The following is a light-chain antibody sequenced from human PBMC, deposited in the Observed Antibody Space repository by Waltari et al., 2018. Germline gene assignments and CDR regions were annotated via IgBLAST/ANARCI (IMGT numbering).Light chain of an antibody. V-gene: IGKV1-5*03. Sequence: DIQLTQSPSTLSASVGDRVTITCRASQSISNWLAWYQQKPGKAPKVLIYKSFTLQSGVQSRFSGSGSETEFILTISSLQPDDIATYYCQQYNIWPYTFGQGTTLEI. CDR2: KSF. CDR3: QQYNIWPYT. J-gene: IGKJ2*01. CDR1: QSISNW.